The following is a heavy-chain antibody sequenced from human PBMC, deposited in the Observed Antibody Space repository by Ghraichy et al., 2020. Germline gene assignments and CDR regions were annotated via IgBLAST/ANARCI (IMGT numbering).Heavy chain of an antibody. CDR1: GGTFSSYA. D-gene: IGHD6-13*01. J-gene: IGHJ4*02. CDR2: IIPIFGTA. V-gene: IGHV1-69*13. CDR3: ARARSSSWYVFDY. Sequence: SVKVSCKASGGTFSSYALSWVRQAPVQGLEWMGGIIPIFGTANYTQKFQGRVTITADESTSTAYMWLSSLRSEDTAVYYCARARSSSWYVFDYWGQGTLDTVAS.